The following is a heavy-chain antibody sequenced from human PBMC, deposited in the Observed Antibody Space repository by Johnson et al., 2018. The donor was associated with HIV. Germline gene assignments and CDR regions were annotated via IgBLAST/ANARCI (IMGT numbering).Heavy chain of an antibody. Sequence: VQLVESGGGLVQPGGSLRLSCAASGFTFSSYDMHWVRQATGKGLEWVSAIGTAGDTYYPGSVKGRFTISRENAKNSLYLQMNSLRAGDTAVYYCARDGPGDGNAMGGSGAFDIWGQGTMVTVSS. J-gene: IGHJ3*02. CDR3: ARDGPGDGNAMGGSGAFDI. CDR2: IGTAGDT. V-gene: IGHV3-13*01. CDR1: GFTFSSYD. D-gene: IGHD5-24*01.